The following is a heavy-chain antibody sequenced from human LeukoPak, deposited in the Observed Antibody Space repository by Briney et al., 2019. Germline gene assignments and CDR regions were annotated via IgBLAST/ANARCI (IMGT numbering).Heavy chain of an antibody. CDR3: ARSRGYSYGSYFDY. Sequence: SETLSLTCAVYGGSFSGYYWSWIRQSPGKGLEWIGEINHSGSTNYNPSLKSRVTISVDTSKNQFSLKLSSVTAADTAVYYCARSRGYSYGSYFDYWGQGTLVTVSS. D-gene: IGHD5-18*01. CDR1: GGSFSGYY. V-gene: IGHV4-34*01. CDR2: INHSGST. J-gene: IGHJ4*02.